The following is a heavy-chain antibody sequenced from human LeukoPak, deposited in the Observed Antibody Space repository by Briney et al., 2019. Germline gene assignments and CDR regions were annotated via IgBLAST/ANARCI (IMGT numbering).Heavy chain of an antibody. Sequence: GGSLRLSCAASGFTFSSYAMSWVRQAPGKGLEWVSAISGSGGSTYYADSVKGRFTISRDNSKNTLYLQMNSLRAEDTAVYYCARGRYDSSGYYSILDYWGQGILVTVSS. CDR2: ISGSGGST. V-gene: IGHV3-23*01. J-gene: IGHJ4*02. CDR3: ARGRYDSSGYYSILDY. D-gene: IGHD3-22*01. CDR1: GFTFSSYA.